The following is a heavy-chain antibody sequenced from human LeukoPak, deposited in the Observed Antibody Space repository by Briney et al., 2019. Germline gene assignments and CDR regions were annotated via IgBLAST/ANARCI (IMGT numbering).Heavy chain of an antibody. Sequence: SVKVSCKASGGTFRSYGLSWVRQAPGQGLECMGRIIPILDIATYAQKFQGRVTITADKSTSTAYMELSSLSSEDTAVYYCARDQGVTDPPPYGLDVWGQGTTVTVSS. CDR1: GGTFRSYG. CDR2: IIPILDIA. J-gene: IGHJ6*02. CDR3: ARDQGVTDPPPYGLDV. D-gene: IGHD3-10*01. V-gene: IGHV1-69*04.